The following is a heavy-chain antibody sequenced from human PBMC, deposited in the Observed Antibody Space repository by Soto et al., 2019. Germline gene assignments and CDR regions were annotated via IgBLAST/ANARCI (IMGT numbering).Heavy chain of an antibody. CDR1: GVSFNNNA. J-gene: IGHJ6*02. CDR3: ARVLYYGSGSYSPYGMDV. D-gene: IGHD3-10*01. V-gene: IGHV1-69*01. Sequence: QVQRGQSGAEVRKPGSSVKVPCKTSGVSFNNNAIGWFRKAPGKGLEWWGGVSPPFRTSNYARKFQGRISITADASTGTVNMELSSLTSEDTAQYYCARVLYYGSGSYSPYGMDVWGQGTTVTVSS. CDR2: VSPPFRTS.